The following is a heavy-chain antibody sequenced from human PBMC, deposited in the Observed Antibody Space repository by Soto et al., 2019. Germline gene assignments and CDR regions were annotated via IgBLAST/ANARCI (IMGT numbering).Heavy chain of an antibody. CDR2: TYYRSNWYY. V-gene: IGHV6-1*01. Sequence: PSQTLSLTCAISGDSVSSNSVAWNWIRQSPSRGLEWLGRTYYRSNWYYDYAVSVKSRITINPDTSKNQLSLQLNSVTPEDTAVYYCARRFPGALDVFDIWGQGTMVTVSS. CDR1: GDSVSSNSVA. D-gene: IGHD1-26*01. J-gene: IGHJ3*02. CDR3: ARRFPGALDVFDI.